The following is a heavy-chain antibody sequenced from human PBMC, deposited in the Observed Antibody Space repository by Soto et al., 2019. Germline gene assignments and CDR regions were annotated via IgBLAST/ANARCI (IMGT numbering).Heavy chain of an antibody. V-gene: IGHV3-21*01. J-gene: IGHJ5*02. D-gene: IGHD2-2*01. CDR1: GFSFSNYG. CDR3: ARSDCTSTSCYVVWFDP. CDR2: ISSSSSYI. Sequence: PGGSLRLSCAASGFSFSNYGMNWVRQAPGKGLEWVSSISSSSSYISYADSVKGRFTISRDNAKNSVYLQMNSLRAEDTAVYYCARSDCTSTSCYVVWFDPWGQGTLVTVAS.